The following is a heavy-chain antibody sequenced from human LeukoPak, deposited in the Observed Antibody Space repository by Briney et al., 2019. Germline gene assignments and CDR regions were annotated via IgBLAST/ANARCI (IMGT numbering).Heavy chain of an antibody. CDR3: ARDYSDAFDI. Sequence: SGGSLRLSCAASGFTFSSYAMSWVRQAPGKGLEWVSSISSSSSYIYYADSVKGRFTISRDNAKNSLYLQMNSLRAEDTAVYYCARDYSDAFDIWGQGTMVTVSS. V-gene: IGHV3-21*01. CDR2: ISSSSSYI. CDR1: GFTFSSYA. J-gene: IGHJ3*02. D-gene: IGHD4-11*01.